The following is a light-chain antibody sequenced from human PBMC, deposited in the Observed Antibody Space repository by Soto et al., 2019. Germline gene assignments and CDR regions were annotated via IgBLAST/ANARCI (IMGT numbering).Light chain of an antibody. Sequence: QSVLTQPRSVSGSPGQSVTISFTGTSSDVAGYNYVSWYQQHPGKAPKLMIYDVTKRPSGVPDRFSGSKSGNTASLTISGLQAEDEADYYCCSYAGSFTFYVFGTGTKPT. CDR2: DVT. CDR3: CSYAGSFTFYV. CDR1: SSDVAGYNY. J-gene: IGLJ1*01. V-gene: IGLV2-11*01.